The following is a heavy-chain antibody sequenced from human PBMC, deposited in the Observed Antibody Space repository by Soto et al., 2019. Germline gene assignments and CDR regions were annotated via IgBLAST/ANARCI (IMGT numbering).Heavy chain of an antibody. CDR1: GGSTSSDNY. V-gene: IGHV4-30-4*01. J-gene: IGHJ4*02. CDR3: ARDAIRGSAAMKTY. CDR2: ISYSGNT. Sequence: SETLSLTCPLSGGSTSSDNYWSWIRQHPGKGLEWIGHISYSGNTDYNPSLKSRLAISIDTSKNQFSHILSSVSAADTAVYYCARDAIRGSAAMKTYWGLGTLVTVSS.